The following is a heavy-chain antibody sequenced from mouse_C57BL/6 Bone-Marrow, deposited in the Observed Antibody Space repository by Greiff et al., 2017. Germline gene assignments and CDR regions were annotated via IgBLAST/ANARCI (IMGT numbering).Heavy chain of an antibody. CDR2: IYPRSGNT. Sequence: VKLVESGAELARPGASVKLSCKASGYTFTSYGISWVKQRTGQGLEWIGEIYPRSGNTYYNEKFKGKATLTADKSSSTAYMELRSLTSEDSAVYFCARKEGLLLPYWGQGTLVTVSA. V-gene: IGHV1-81*01. J-gene: IGHJ3*01. CDR3: ARKEGLLLPY. D-gene: IGHD1-1*01. CDR1: GYTFTSYG.